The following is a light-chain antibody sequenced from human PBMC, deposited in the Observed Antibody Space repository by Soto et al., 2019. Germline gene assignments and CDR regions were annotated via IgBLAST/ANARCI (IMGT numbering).Light chain of an antibody. J-gene: IGLJ1*01. Sequence: QSVLTQPASVSGSPGQSITISCTGTSSDVGNYNYVSWYQQYPGRVPKLLIYMVSNRPSGVSNRFSGSKSGNTASLTISGLQAEDEADYFCTSPTPGGLYVFGTGTKSPS. CDR1: SSDVGNYNY. V-gene: IGLV2-14*01. CDR2: MVS. CDR3: TSPTPGGLYV.